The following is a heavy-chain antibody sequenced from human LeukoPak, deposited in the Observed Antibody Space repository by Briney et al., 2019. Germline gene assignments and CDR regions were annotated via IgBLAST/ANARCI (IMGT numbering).Heavy chain of an antibody. CDR2: IIPIFGTA. CDR3: ARSDYGRNDAFDI. D-gene: IGHD4-17*01. V-gene: IGHV1-69*13. J-gene: IGHJ3*02. CDR1: GGTFSSYA. Sequence: SVKVSCMASGGTFSSYAISWVRQAPGQGLEWMGGIIPIFGTANYAQKFQGRVTITVDESTSTAYMELSSLRSEDTAVYYCARSDYGRNDAFDIWGQGTMVTVSS.